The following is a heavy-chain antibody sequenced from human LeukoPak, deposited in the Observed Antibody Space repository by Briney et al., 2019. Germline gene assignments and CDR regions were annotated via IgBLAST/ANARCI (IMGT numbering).Heavy chain of an antibody. CDR2: ISGSGGST. V-gene: IGHV3-23*01. CDR3: AKDPRYYYDSSGYFQFDY. CDR1: GFTFSSYG. J-gene: IGHJ4*02. D-gene: IGHD3-22*01. Sequence: GRSLRLSCAASGFTFSSYGMSWVRQAPGKGLEWVSAISGSGGSTYYADSVKGRFTISRDNSKNTLYLQMNSLRAEDTAVYYCAKDPRYYYDSSGYFQFDYWGQGTLVTVSS.